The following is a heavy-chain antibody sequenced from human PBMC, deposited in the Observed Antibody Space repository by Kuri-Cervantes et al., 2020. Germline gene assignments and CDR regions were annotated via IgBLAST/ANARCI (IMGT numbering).Heavy chain of an antibody. D-gene: IGHD6-6*01. CDR3: ARMFSSSGGFDY. CDR1: GFSLSTSGMC. Sequence: SGPTLVKPTQTLTLTCTFSGFSLSTSGMCVSWVRQPPGKALEWLALIDWDDDKCYSTSLKTRLTISKDTSKNQVVLTVTNMDPVDTATYYCARMFSSSGGFDYWGQGTLVTVSS. V-gene: IGHV2-70*20. CDR2: IDWDDDK. J-gene: IGHJ4*02.